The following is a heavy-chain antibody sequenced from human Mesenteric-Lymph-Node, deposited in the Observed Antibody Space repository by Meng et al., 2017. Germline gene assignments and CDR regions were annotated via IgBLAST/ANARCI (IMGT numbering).Heavy chain of an antibody. CDR2: ISSSGSTI. J-gene: IGHJ4*02. CDR1: GFTFSSYE. CDR3: ARDSAGANSALFDS. V-gene: IGHV3-48*03. D-gene: IGHD4-23*01. Sequence: GESLKISCAASGFTFSSYEMNWVRQAPGKGLEWVSYISSSGSTIYYADSVKGRFTISRDNAKNSLYLQMNSLRAEDTAIYYCARDSAGANSALFDSWGQGTPVTVSS.